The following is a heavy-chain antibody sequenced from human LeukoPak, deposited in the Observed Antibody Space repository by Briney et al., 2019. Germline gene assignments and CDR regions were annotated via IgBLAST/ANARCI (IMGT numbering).Heavy chain of an antibody. Sequence: GSLRPSCAASGFTFSSYAMHWVRQAPGKGLEWVAVISYDGSNKYYADSVKGRFTISRDNSKNTLYLQMNSLGAEDTAVHYCARESIAVVPAAIVNYWGQGTLVTVSS. CDR2: ISYDGSNK. J-gene: IGHJ4*02. CDR1: GFTFSSYA. V-gene: IGHV3-30*01. CDR3: ARESIAVVPAAIVNY. D-gene: IGHD2-2*01.